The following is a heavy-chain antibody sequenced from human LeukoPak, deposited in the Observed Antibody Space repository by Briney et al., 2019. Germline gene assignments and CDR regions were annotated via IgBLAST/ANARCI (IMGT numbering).Heavy chain of an antibody. J-gene: IGHJ3*02. V-gene: IGHV3-21*01. D-gene: IGHD3-22*01. Sequence: GGSLRLSCAASGFTFSSYSMNWVRQAPGKGLEWVSSISSSSSYIYYADSVKGRFTISRDNSKNTLYLQMNSLRAEDTAVYYCAKSGYYYDSRKDAFDIWGQGTMVTVSS. CDR1: GFTFSSYS. CDR3: AKSGYYYDSRKDAFDI. CDR2: ISSSSSYI.